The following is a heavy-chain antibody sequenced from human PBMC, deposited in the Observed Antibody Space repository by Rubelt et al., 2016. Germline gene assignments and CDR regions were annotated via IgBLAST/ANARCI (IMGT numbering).Heavy chain of an antibody. CDR3: GRGFSGVYFWVDS. V-gene: IGHV4-39*02. Sequence: QLQLQESGPGLVKPSETLSLTCTVSGGSISRSSYYWGWIRQPPGKGLEWIGSIYYSGKTYYNPSLKSRVTFSVDTSKNQFSLRLGSVTAADTAVDFCGRGFSGVYFWVDSWGQGTLVTVAS. CDR1: GGSISRSSYY. CDR2: IYYSGKT. J-gene: IGHJ4*02. D-gene: IGHD5-12*01.